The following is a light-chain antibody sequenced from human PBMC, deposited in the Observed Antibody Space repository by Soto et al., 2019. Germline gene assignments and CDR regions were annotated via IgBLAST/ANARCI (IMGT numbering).Light chain of an antibody. V-gene: IGLV2-14*01. CDR3: TSYTSSSTLYV. CDR1: SSDVGGYNY. CDR2: DVR. Sequence: QSALTQPASVSGSPGQSITISCTGTSSDVGGYNYVSWYQQHPGKAPKLMIYDVRNRASGASNRFSGSKSGNTASLTISGLQAEDEDDYYCTSYTSSSTLYVFGTGTKLTVL. J-gene: IGLJ1*01.